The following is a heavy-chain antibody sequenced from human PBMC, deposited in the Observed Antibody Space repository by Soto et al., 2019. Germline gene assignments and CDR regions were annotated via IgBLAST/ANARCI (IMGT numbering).Heavy chain of an antibody. CDR1: GGSITSSNW. CDR2: IYFRGST. CDR3: AFLCNVPDSVWFYP. Sequence: PSETLSITCAVSGGSITSSNWWSWVRQPPGKGLEWIGEIYFRGSTYYNPSLENRVTISVDKSKNQFSLNLISVTAADTAVYYFAFLCNVPDSVWFYP. V-gene: IGHV4-4*02. J-gene: IGHJ5*02. D-gene: IGHD2-15*01.